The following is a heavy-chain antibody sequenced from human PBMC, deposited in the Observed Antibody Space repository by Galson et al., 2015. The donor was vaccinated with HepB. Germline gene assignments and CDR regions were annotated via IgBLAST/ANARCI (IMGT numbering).Heavy chain of an antibody. CDR2: MNQDGSEK. Sequence: SLRLSCAASGFTFSIFWMSWVRRAPGKGLEWVANMNQDGSEKYYVGSVKGRFTISRDNAKNSLYPQMSSLRAEDTAVYYCARTIWLPDYWGQGTLVTVSS. V-gene: IGHV3-7*01. CDR1: GFTFSIFW. CDR3: ARTIWLPDY. J-gene: IGHJ4*02. D-gene: IGHD5-24*01.